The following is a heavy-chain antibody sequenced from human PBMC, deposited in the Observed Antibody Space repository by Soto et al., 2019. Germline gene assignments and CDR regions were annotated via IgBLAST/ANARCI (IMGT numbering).Heavy chain of an antibody. CDR3: AKLMTTVTASFDY. D-gene: IGHD4-17*01. CDR2: ISYDGSNK. V-gene: IGHV3-30*18. Sequence: QVQLVESGGGVVQPGRSLRLSCVASGFTFSSYGMHWVRQAPGKGLEWVAVISYDGSNKYYADSVKGRFTISRDNSKNTLYLQMNSLRAEDTAVYYCAKLMTTVTASFDYWGQGTLVTVSS. J-gene: IGHJ4*02. CDR1: GFTFSSYG.